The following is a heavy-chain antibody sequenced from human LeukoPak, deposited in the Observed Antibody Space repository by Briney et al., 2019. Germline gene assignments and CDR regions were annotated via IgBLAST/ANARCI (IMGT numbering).Heavy chain of an antibody. V-gene: IGHV6-1*01. CDR1: GDRVSSNSAA. CDR2: TYYRSDWYS. CDR3: AREGSYFDY. J-gene: IGHJ4*02. Sequence: SQTLSLTCAISGDRVSSNSAAWNWIRQSPARGLEWLGRTYYRSDWYSDYAVSVKSRVSITPDTAKNQFSLQLNSVTPEDTAIYYCAREGSYFDYWGQGTLVTVSS.